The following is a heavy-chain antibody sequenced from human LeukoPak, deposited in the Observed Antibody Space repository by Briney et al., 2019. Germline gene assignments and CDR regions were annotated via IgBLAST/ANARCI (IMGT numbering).Heavy chain of an antibody. CDR3: ARDEESITMVRGVIPNRFDP. CDR1: GFTFSSYW. Sequence: GGSLRLSCAASGFTFSSYWMHWVRQAPGKGLVWVSRINSDGSSTIYADSVKGRFTISRDNAKNTLYLQMNSLRAEDTAVYYCARDEESITMVRGVIPNRFDPWGQGTLVTVSS. D-gene: IGHD3-10*01. CDR2: INSDGSST. V-gene: IGHV3-74*01. J-gene: IGHJ5*02.